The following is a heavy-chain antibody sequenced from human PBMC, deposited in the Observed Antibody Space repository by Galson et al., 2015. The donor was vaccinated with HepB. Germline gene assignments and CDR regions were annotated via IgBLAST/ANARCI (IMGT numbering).Heavy chain of an antibody. V-gene: IGHV1-18*01. Sequence: SVKVSCKASGYTFTSYGISWVRQAPGQGLEWMGWISAYNGNTNYAQKLQGRVTMTTDTSTSTAYMELRSLRSDDTAVYYCARASAPWEPGWFDPWGQGTLVTVSS. CDR2: ISAYNGNT. CDR3: ARASAPWEPGWFDP. CDR1: GYTFTSYG. D-gene: IGHD1-26*01. J-gene: IGHJ5*02.